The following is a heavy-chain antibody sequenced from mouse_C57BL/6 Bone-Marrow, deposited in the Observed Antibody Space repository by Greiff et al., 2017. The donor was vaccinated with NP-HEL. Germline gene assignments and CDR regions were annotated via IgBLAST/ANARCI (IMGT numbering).Heavy chain of an antibody. V-gene: IGHV1-59*01. Sequence: QVQLQQPGAELVRPGTSVKLSCKASGYTFTSYWMHWVKQRPGQGLEWIGVIDPSDSYTNYNQKFKGKATLTVDTSSSTAYMHLSSLTSEDSAVYYCARLRLVYDAMDYWGQGTSVTVSS. CDR1: GYTFTSYW. J-gene: IGHJ4*01. D-gene: IGHD3-2*02. CDR2: IDPSDSYT. CDR3: ARLRLVYDAMDY.